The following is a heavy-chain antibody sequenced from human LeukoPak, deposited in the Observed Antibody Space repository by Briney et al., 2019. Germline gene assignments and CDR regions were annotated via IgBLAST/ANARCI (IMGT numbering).Heavy chain of an antibody. CDR2: IWYDGSNK. Sequence: GGSLRLSCAASGFTFSSYGMHWVRKAPGKGLEWVAVIWYDGSNKYYADSVKGRFTISRDNSKNTLHLQMNSLRAEDTAVYYCAREGRPYSSSWSYYYDSSGYSLDYWGQGTLVTVSS. CDR1: GFTFSSYG. CDR3: AREGRPYSSSWSYYYDSSGYSLDY. J-gene: IGHJ4*02. V-gene: IGHV3-33*01. D-gene: IGHD3-22*01.